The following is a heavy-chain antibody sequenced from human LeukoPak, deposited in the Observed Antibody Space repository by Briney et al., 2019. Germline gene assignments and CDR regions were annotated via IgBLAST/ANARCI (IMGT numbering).Heavy chain of an antibody. V-gene: IGHV4-61*02. J-gene: IGHJ5*01. CDR2: ISTSGGT. Sequence: PSETLSLTCTVSGDSISSGYYYWNWIRQPSGKGPEWIGRISTSGGTIYNPSLTSRVTISLDTSKKQFALKLSSVTAADTAVHYCARGPGSPNWFDSWGQGTLVTVSS. D-gene: IGHD3-10*01. CDR1: GDSISSGYYY. CDR3: ARGPGSPNWFDS.